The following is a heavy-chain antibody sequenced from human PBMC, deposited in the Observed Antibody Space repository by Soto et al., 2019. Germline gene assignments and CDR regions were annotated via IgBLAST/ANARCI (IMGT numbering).Heavy chain of an antibody. CDR3: AKALDYYGSSNGDY. J-gene: IGHJ4*02. V-gene: IGHV3-23*01. Sequence: PGGSLRLSCAASGFTFSSYAMSWVRQAPGKGLEWVSAISGSGGSTYYADSVKGRFTLSRDNSKNTLYLQMNSLRAEDTALYYCAKALDYYGSSNGDYWGQGTLVTVSS. CDR2: ISGSGGST. CDR1: GFTFSSYA. D-gene: IGHD3-10*01.